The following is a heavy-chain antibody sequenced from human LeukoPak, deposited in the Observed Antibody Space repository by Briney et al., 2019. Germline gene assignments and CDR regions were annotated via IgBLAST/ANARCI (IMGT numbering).Heavy chain of an antibody. V-gene: IGHV4-61*02. CDR2: IYTSGST. J-gene: IGHJ5*02. Sequence: SETLSLTCTVSGGSISSGSYYWSWIRQPAGKGLEWIGRIYTSGSTNYNPSLKSRVTISVDTSKNQFSLKLSSVTAADTAVYYCARFGGYYYGSGSYYWFAPWGQGTLVPASS. CDR3: ARFGGYYYGSGSYYWFAP. CDR1: GGSISSGSYY. D-gene: IGHD3-10*01.